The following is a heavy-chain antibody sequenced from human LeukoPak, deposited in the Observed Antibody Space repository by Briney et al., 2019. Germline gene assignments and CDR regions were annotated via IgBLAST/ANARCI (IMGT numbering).Heavy chain of an antibody. CDR3: ARDIVATIWNPNLDY. J-gene: IGHJ4*02. D-gene: IGHD5-12*01. V-gene: IGHV1-18*01. Sequence: ASVKVSCKASGYTFTSYGISWVRQAPGQGLEWMGWISAYNGNTNYAQKLQGRVTMTTDTSTSKAYMELRSLRSDDTAVYYCARDIVATIWNPNLDYWGQGTLVTVSS. CDR2: ISAYNGNT. CDR1: GYTFTSYG.